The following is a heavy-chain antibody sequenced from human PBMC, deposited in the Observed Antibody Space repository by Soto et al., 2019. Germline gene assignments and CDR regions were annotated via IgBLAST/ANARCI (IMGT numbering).Heavy chain of an antibody. CDR3: ARTLFYYVSSGYYFLPYFYGMDV. V-gene: IGHV4-39*01. J-gene: IGHJ6*04. CDR2: IYYSGST. D-gene: IGHD3-22*01. Sequence: SETLSLTCTVSGGSISSSSYYWGWIRQPPGKGLEWIGSIYYSGSTYYNPSLKSRVTISVDTSKNQFSLKLSSVTAADTAVYYCARTLFYYVSSGYYFLPYFYGMDVWGKGTRVTVSS. CDR1: GGSISSSSYY.